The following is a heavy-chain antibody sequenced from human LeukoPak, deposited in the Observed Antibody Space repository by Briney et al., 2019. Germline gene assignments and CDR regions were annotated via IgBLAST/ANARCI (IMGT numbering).Heavy chain of an antibody. CDR3: ATDRRGSNDY. V-gene: IGHV3-7*01. Sequence: GRSLRLSCVASGFTFSSYWMTWVRHAPRKGLEWVANIRQDGNDKYCVDTVRARFTISRDNAKNSLYLEMNSLRAEDTAVYYGATDRRGSNDYWGQGTLVTVSS. J-gene: IGHJ4*02. CDR2: IRQDGNDK. D-gene: IGHD3-10*01. CDR1: GFTFSSYW.